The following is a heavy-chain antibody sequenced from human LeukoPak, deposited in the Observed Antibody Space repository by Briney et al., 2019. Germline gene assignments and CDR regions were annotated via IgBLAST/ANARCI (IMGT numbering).Heavy chain of an antibody. D-gene: IGHD3-10*01. CDR1: GGSISSSSYY. CDR2: IYYSGST. CDR3: ARVGPITMVRGVSLSYFDY. J-gene: IGHJ4*02. V-gene: IGHV4-39*07. Sequence: SETLSLTCTVSGGSISSSSYYWGWIRQPPGKGLEWIGSIYYSGSTYYNPSLKSRVTISVDTSKNQFSLKLSSVTAADTAVYYCARVGPITMVRGVSLSYFDYWGQGTLVTVSS.